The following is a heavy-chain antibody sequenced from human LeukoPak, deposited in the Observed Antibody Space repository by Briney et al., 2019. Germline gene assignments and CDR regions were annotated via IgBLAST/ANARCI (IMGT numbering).Heavy chain of an antibody. D-gene: IGHD1-26*01. CDR1: GYTFTSYY. CDR3: ARGQEEWERPQRAVHFDS. Sequence: ASVKVSCKASGYTFTSYYMHWVRQAPGQGLEWMGIINPSGGSTSYAQKFQGRVTMTRDTSKNQFSLKLSSVTAADTAVFYCARGQEEWERPQRAVHFDSWGQGTLVTVSS. V-gene: IGHV1-46*01. CDR2: INPSGGST. J-gene: IGHJ4*02.